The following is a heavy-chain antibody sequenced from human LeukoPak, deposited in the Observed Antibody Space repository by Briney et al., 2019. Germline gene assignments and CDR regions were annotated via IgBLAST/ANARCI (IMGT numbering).Heavy chain of an antibody. D-gene: IGHD2-8*01. Sequence: GGSLRLSCAASGFTFSSYVMHWVRQAPGKGLEWVAIISSDGSHKFYADSVKGRFTISRDNSKNTLYLQMDSLRAEDTAVYYSAKEMGPMVHGDYWGQGTLVTVSS. V-gene: IGHV3-30*18. CDR1: GFTFSSYV. CDR3: AKEMGPMVHGDY. J-gene: IGHJ4*02. CDR2: ISSDGSHK.